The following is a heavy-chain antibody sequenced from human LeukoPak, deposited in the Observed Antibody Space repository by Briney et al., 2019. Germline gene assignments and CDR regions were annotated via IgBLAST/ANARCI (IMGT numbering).Heavy chain of an antibody. CDR3: ARAPSEIGGYYPEYFRH. D-gene: IGHD3-22*01. CDR1: GFTFSSYW. J-gene: IGHJ1*01. CDR2: IKSDAST. V-gene: IGHV3-74*01. Sequence: PGRSLTLSCAASGFTFSSYWMHWVRQAPGNWLVWVSRIKSDASTNYADSVKGRFTISRDHAKNTVSLQMNSLRAEDTGVYYCARAPSEIGGYYPEYFRHWGQGNLVTVSS.